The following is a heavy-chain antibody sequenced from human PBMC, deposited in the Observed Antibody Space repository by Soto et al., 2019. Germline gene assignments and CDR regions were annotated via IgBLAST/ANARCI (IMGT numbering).Heavy chain of an antibody. J-gene: IGHJ4*02. D-gene: IGHD4-4*01. CDR3: ARGMTTVTTLDY. CDR1: AGSITSYY. CDR2: IYHSGST. V-gene: IGHV4-59*12. Sequence: SETLSLTCTVSAGSITSYYWSWIRQPPGKGLEWIGYIYHSGSTYYNPSLKSRVTISVDRSKNQFSLKLSSVTAADTAVYYCARGMTTVTTLDYWGQGTLVTVSS.